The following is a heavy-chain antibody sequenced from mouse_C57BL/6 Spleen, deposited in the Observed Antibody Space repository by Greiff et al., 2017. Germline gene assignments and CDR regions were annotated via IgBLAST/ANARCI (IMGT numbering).Heavy chain of an antibody. J-gene: IGHJ4*01. Sequence: QVQLQQPGTELVKSGASVKLSCTASGYTFTSYWMHWVKQRPGQGLEWVGNIIPSNGGTNYNEKFKSKATLTVDKSSSTVYMQLSSLTSEDSSVYYCARHYYGSMDDWGQGTSVTVSS. CDR2: IIPSNGGT. D-gene: IGHD1-2*01. CDR3: ARHYYGSMDD. V-gene: IGHV1-53*01. CDR1: GYTFTSYW.